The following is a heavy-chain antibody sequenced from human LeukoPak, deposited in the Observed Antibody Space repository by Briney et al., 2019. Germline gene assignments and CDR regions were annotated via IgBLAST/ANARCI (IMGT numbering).Heavy chain of an antibody. CDR3: AKDLAYDSSGYSK. CDR2: ISGSGGST. J-gene: IGHJ4*02. Sequence: GGSLRLSYAASGFTFSSYAMSWVRQAPGKGLEWVSAISGSGGSTYYADSVKGRFTISRDNSKNTLYLQMNSLRAEDTAVYYCAKDLAYDSSGYSKWGQGTLVTVSS. CDR1: GFTFSSYA. D-gene: IGHD3-22*01. V-gene: IGHV3-23*01.